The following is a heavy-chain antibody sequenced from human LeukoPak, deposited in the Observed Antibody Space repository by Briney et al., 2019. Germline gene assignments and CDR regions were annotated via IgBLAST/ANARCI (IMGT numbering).Heavy chain of an antibody. CDR2: IYYSGST. D-gene: IGHD6-6*01. CDR3: ARGSSSSETYYYYYYMDV. V-gene: IGHV4-59*11. Sequence: SETLSLTCTVSGGSISSHYWSWIRQPPGKGLEWIGYIYYSGSTNYNPSLKSRVTISVDTSKNQFSLKLSSVTAADTAVYYCARGSSSSETYYYYYYMDVWGKGTTVTVSS. CDR1: GGSISSHY. J-gene: IGHJ6*03.